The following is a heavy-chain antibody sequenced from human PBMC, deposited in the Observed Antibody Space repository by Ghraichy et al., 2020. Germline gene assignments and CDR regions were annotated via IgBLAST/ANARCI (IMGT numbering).Heavy chain of an antibody. CDR3: ARIGTNFMITFGGIIAHPFDY. V-gene: IGHV1-18*01. CDR1: GYTFNRHG. Sequence: ASVKVSCKPSGYTFNRHGISWVRQAPGQGLEWMGWISAYNGDTNYAQNFQGRLTMTTYTATSTVYMELRSLRSDDTAVYYCARIGTNFMITFGGIIAHPFDYWGQGTLVTVSS. CDR2: ISAYNGDT. J-gene: IGHJ4*02. D-gene: IGHD3-16*02.